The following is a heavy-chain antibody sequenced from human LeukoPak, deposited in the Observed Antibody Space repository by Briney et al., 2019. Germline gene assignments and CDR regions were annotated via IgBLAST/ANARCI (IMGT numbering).Heavy chain of an antibody. CDR2: IKQDGSEK. D-gene: IGHD3-22*01. V-gene: IGHV3-7*03. Sequence: PGGSLRLSCAASGFDFSNYWMYWVRQAPGKGLEWVANIKQDGSEKYYVDSVRGRFTISRDNAKNSLSLQMNSLRAEDTAVYYCAKDEPLPPYYYDSSGYYYSSAFDIWGQGTMVTVSS. CDR1: GFDFSNYW. CDR3: AKDEPLPPYYYDSSGYYYSSAFDI. J-gene: IGHJ3*02.